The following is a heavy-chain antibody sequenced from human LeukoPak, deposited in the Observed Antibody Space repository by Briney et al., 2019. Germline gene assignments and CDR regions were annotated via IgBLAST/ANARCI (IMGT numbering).Heavy chain of an antibody. CDR2: IIPILGTA. CDR1: GGTFSRYA. D-gene: IGHD6-25*01. J-gene: IGHJ3*02. Sequence: SVQVRCKAAGGTFSRYAFIWVRQAPGQGLELMGGIIPILGTANYEQKLQGRVTITTDETTSTAYIQLSSSRDDDEAVFYCSREHEGRRDFDIWGQGTMATVSS. V-gene: IGHV1-69*05. CDR3: SREHEGRRDFDI.